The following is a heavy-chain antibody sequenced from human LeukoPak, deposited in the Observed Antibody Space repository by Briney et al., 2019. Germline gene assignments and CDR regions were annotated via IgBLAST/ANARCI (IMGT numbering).Heavy chain of an antibody. V-gene: IGHV4-59*02. CDR1: GGSVSSYY. CDR3: ATGGERSRIIKY. J-gene: IGHJ4*02. CDR2: IYYSGST. D-gene: IGHD3-16*01. Sequence: PSETLSLTCTVFGGSVSSYYWTWIRQPPGKGLEWIGYIYYSGSTNYNPSLKSRVTISVDTSENQFSLKLTSVTAADTAAYYCATGGERSRIIKYWRQGTLVTVSS.